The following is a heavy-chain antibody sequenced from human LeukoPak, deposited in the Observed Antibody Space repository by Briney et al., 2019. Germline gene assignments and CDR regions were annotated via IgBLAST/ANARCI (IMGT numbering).Heavy chain of an antibody. CDR1: GSTFSSYS. CDR2: ISSSSSYI. J-gene: IGHJ4*02. Sequence: GGSLRLSCAASGSTFSSYSMNWVRQAPGKGLEWVSSISSSSSYIYYADSVKGRFTISRDNAKNSLYLQMNSLRAEDTAVYYCARAVTAIDGVFDYWGQGTLVTVSS. CDR3: ARAVTAIDGVFDY. D-gene: IGHD2-21*02. V-gene: IGHV3-21*01.